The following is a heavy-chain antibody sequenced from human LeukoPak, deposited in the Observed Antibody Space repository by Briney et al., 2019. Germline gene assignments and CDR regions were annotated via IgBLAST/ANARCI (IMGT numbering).Heavy chain of an antibody. CDR2: FSGSGGNT. CDR3: AKVDDCVDS. J-gene: IGHJ4*02. V-gene: IGHV3-23*01. CDR1: GFTFSSDA. D-gene: IGHD2-21*02. Sequence: GGSLRLSCAASGFTFSSDAMSWVCQAPGKWLEWVSTFSGSGGNTYYADSVKGRFTISRDNSKNTLYLQMNSLRAEDTAVYYCAKVDDCVDSWGQGTLVTVSS.